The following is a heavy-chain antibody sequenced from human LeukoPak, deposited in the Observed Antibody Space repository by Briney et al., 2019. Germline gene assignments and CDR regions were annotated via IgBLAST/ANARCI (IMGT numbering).Heavy chain of an antibody. J-gene: IGHJ4*02. CDR2: ISSSSSYI. D-gene: IGHD6-13*01. CDR3: ARGQYSSSWYTPFDY. V-gene: IGHV3-21*01. Sequence: PGGSLRLSCTASGFTFSSYTMNWVRQAPGKGLEWVSSISSSSSYIYYADSVKGRFTISRDNAKNSLYLQMNSLRAEDTAVYYCARGQYSSSWYTPFDYWGQGTLVTVSS. CDR1: GFTFSSYT.